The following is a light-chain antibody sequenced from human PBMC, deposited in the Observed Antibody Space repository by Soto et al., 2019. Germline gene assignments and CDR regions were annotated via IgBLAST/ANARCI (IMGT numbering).Light chain of an antibody. CDR3: QQYCISPYT. CDR2: GAS. V-gene: IGKV3-20*01. J-gene: IGKJ2*01. CDR1: QSVRSNY. Sequence: EIVLTQSPGTLSFSPGERATLSCRSSQSVRSNYLAWYQQKPGQAPRLLIYGASSRATGIPERFSGSGSGTDFTLIISRLEPEDFAVYYCQQYCISPYTFSQGAKLEIK.